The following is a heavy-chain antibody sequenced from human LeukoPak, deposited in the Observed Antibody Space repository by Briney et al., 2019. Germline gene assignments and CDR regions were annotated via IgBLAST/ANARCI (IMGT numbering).Heavy chain of an antibody. V-gene: IGHV3-30-3*01. CDR1: GFTFSSYA. CDR2: ISYDGSNK. D-gene: IGHD6-19*01. Sequence: PGRSLRLSCAASGFTFSSYAMHWVRQAPDKGLEWVAVISYDGSNKYYADSVKGRFTISRDNSKNTLYLQMNSLRAEDTAVYYCAREMITNQWLREVSLDYWGQGTLVTVSS. J-gene: IGHJ4*02. CDR3: AREMITNQWLREVSLDY.